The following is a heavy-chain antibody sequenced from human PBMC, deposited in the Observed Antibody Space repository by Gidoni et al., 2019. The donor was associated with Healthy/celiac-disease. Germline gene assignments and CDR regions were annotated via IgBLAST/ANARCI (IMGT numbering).Heavy chain of an antibody. CDR2: ISCSVGST. D-gene: IGHD3-10*01. J-gene: IGHJ4*02. CDR3: AKGSGAGRMYYFDY. Sequence: EVQLLESGGGLVQHGGSLRLSCAGSGFNFSSDAMFWVRQAPGKGLDLFSAISCSVGSTYYADSVKGLFTISRDNSKNTLYLQMNSLRAEDTAVYYCAKGSGAGRMYYFDYWGQGTLVTVSS. V-gene: IGHV3-23*01. CDR1: GFNFSSDA.